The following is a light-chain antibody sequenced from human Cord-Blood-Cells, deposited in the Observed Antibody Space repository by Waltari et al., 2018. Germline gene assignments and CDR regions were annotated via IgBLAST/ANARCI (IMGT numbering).Light chain of an antibody. J-gene: IGLJ3*02. V-gene: IGLV2-14*01. CDR3: SSYTSSSTWV. Sequence: QSALTQPASVSGSPGQSITISCTGTSSDVGGYNYVSWYQQHTGKAPKLMIYEVSNRPSGVSKRFSGSKSGNTASLTISGLQAEDEADYYCSSYTSSSTWVFGGGTKLTVL. CDR2: EVS. CDR1: SSDVGGYNY.